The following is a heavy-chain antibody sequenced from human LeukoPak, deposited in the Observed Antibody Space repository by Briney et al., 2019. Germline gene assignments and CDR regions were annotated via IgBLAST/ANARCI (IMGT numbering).Heavy chain of an antibody. CDR2: INHSGST. Sequence: SETLSLTCAAYGGSFSGYYWSWIRQPPGKGLEWIGEINHSGSTNYNPSLKSRVTISVDTSKNQFSLKLSSVTAADTAVYYCARGLGSGWYVDPSFDYWGQGTLVTVSS. V-gene: IGHV4-34*01. CDR3: ARGLGSGWYVDPSFDY. J-gene: IGHJ4*02. CDR1: GGSFSGYY. D-gene: IGHD6-19*01.